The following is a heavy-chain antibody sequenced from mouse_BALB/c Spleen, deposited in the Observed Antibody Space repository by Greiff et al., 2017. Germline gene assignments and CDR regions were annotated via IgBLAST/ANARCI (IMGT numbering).Heavy chain of an antibody. CDR1: GYNFTSYW. V-gene: IGHV1-55*01. D-gene: IGHD2-1*01. CDR3: ARYYGNYGGYFDV. CDR2: IYPGSGST. Sequence: LQQPGAELVKPGTSVKLSCKASGYNFTSYWINWVKLRPGQGLEWIGDIYPGSGSTNYNEKFKSKATLTVDTSSSTAYMQLSSLASEDSALYYCARYYGNYGGYFDVWGAGTTVTVSS. J-gene: IGHJ1*01.